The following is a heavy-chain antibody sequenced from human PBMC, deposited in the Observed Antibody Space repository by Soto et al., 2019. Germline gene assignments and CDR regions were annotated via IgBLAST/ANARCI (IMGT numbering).Heavy chain of an antibody. Sequence: ASVKVSCKASGYTFTSYAMHWVRQAPGQRLEWMGWINAGNGNTKYSQEFQGRVTITRDTSASTAYMELSSLRSEDTAVYYCARDGGIVVVPAAYYYYGMDVWGQGTTVTVSS. CDR1: GYTFTSYA. CDR2: INAGNGNT. D-gene: IGHD2-2*01. J-gene: IGHJ6*02. CDR3: ARDGGIVVVPAAYYYYGMDV. V-gene: IGHV1-3*01.